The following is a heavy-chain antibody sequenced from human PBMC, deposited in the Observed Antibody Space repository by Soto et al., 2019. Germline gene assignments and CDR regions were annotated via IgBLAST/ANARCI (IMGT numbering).Heavy chain of an antibody. D-gene: IGHD3-10*01. CDR1: GFTFSNYA. Sequence: PGGSLRLSCTASGFTFSNYAINWVRLAPGKRLEWVSSVIGSGVNVFYADSVEGRFTISRDNSKNTVYLEMNSLRADDTAEYFCAKGSAFECKGAICYPFDHWGRGTLVTVSS. CDR3: AKGSAFECKGAICYPFDH. CDR2: VIGSGVNV. J-gene: IGHJ4*02. V-gene: IGHV3-23*01.